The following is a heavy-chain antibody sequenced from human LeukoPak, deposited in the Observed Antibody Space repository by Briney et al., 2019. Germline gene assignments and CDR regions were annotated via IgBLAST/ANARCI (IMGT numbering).Heavy chain of an antibody. D-gene: IGHD5-18*01. J-gene: IGHJ5*02. CDR2: IFYSGIA. Sequence: SSETLSLTCTVPGDSITSGDYYWTWIRQPPGKGLEWIGYIFYSGIAYYHPSLKSRVSISVDTSKNQFSLNLNFVTAADTAVYYCARAIQASLQPRFDPWGQGTLVTVSP. CDR1: GDSITSGDYY. V-gene: IGHV4-30-4*08. CDR3: ARAIQASLQPRFDP.